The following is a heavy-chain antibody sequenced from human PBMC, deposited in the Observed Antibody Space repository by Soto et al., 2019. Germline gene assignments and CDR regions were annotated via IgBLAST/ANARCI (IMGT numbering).Heavy chain of an antibody. V-gene: IGHV3-23*01. CDR2: IGGGDGSP. CDR1: GFTFSSYA. J-gene: IGHJ4*02. D-gene: IGHD6-19*01. CDR3: AKWHTYNYGSLAFSGFDC. Sequence: HPGGSLRLSCVASGFTFSSYAMTWVRQAPGKGLEWVSAIGGGDGSPSYADSVKGRFTISRDNSKNTLYLHMNSLRADDTAAYYCAKWHTYNYGSLAFSGFDCWGQGTQVTVSS.